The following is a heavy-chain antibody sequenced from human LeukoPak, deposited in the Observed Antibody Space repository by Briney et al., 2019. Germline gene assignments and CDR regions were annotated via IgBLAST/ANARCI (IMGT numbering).Heavy chain of an antibody. J-gene: IGHJ4*02. CDR1: GFTFSSYS. CDR3: ARGYGDLDYYFDY. CDR2: ISSSSSYI. Sequence: GGSLRLSCAASGFTFSSYSMNWVRQAPGKGLEWVSSISSSSSYIYYADSVKGRFTISRDNAKNSLYLQMNSLRAEDTAVYYCARGYGDLDYYFDYWGQGTLVTVSS. D-gene: IGHD4-17*01. V-gene: IGHV3-21*01.